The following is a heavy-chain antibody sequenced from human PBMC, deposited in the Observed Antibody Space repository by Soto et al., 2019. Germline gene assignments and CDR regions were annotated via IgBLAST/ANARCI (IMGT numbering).Heavy chain of an antibody. CDR2: TYYRSKWYN. CDR1: GDSVSSNSAA. CDR3: ARGRFLEWLLFRSGSGMDV. Sequence: SQTLSLTCAISGDSVSSNSAAWNWIRQSPSRGLEWLGRTYYRSKWYNDYAVSVKSRITINPDTSKNQFSLQLNSVTPEDTAVYYCARGRFLEWLLFRSGSGMDVWGQGTTVTVSS. V-gene: IGHV6-1*01. D-gene: IGHD3-3*01. J-gene: IGHJ6*02.